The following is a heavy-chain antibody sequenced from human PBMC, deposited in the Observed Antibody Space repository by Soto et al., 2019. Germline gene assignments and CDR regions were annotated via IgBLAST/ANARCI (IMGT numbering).Heavy chain of an antibody. V-gene: IGHV4-4*02. CDR1: GGSISSSNW. J-gene: IGHJ4*02. Sequence: SETLSLTCAVSGGSISSSNWWSWVRQPPGKGLEWIGEIYHSGSTNYNPSLKSRVAISVDKSKNQFSLKLSSVTAADTAVYYCARVLYDSSGYYLTDWGQGTLVTVPP. CDR3: ARVLYDSSGYYLTD. CDR2: IYHSGST. D-gene: IGHD3-22*01.